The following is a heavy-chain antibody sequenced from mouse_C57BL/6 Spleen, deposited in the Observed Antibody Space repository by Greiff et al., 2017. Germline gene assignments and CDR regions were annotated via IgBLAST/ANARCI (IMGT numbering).Heavy chain of an antibody. CDR1: GYSITSGYY. CDR3: ARAHDGYYSWYFDV. V-gene: IGHV3-6*01. J-gene: IGHJ1*03. Sequence: EVKLVESGPGLVKPSQSLSLTCSVTGYSITSGYYWNWIRQFPGNKLEWMGYISYDGSNNYNPSLKNRISITRDTSKNQFFLKLNSVTTEDTATYYCARAHDGYYSWYFDVWGTGTTVTVSS. CDR2: ISYDGSN. D-gene: IGHD2-3*01.